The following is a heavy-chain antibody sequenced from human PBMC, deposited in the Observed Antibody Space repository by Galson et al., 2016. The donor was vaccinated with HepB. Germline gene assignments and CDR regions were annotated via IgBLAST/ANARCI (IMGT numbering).Heavy chain of an antibody. D-gene: IGHD4-17*01. CDR2: ITHRGST. CDR3: AIGDYGAFHF. CDR1: GGSFSGYN. V-gene: IGHV4-34*01. Sequence: LSLTCAVYGGSFSGYNRNWIRQPPGKGLEWIGEITHRGSTNYSPSLKSRVTMSVDTSKNQFSLKLSSVTAADTAVYYCAIGDYGAFHFWGQGTMVAVSS. J-gene: IGHJ3*01.